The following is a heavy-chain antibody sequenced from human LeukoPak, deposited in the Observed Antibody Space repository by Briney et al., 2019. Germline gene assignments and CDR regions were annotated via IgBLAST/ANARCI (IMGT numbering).Heavy chain of an antibody. D-gene: IGHD3-10*01. CDR2: INKNGGST. V-gene: IGHV3-64D*06. Sequence: GGSLRLSCSASGFTFNIYAMHWVRQAPGKGLEYVSAINKNGGSTYYADSVKGRFTISRDNSKNMLYLQMRSLRLEDTAVYYCVKDPAERFGELFSWGQGTLVTVSS. J-gene: IGHJ5*02. CDR3: VKDPAERFGELFS. CDR1: GFTFNIYA.